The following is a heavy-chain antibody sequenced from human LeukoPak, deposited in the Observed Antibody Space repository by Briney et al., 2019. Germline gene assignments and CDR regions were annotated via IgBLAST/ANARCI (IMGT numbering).Heavy chain of an antibody. CDR3: AKDMTYYYDSSGYYPFDY. CDR2: ISGYNGDT. V-gene: IGHV1-18*01. J-gene: IGHJ4*02. D-gene: IGHD3-22*01. CDR1: GYNFKTHA. Sequence: GASVKVSCHTSGYNFKTHALSWVRQAPGRGLEWIGWISGYNGDTNYAQKFQGRVTMTTDTSTTTAYMELKTLTSDDTAVYYCAKDMTYYYDSSGYYPFDYWGQGTLVTVSS.